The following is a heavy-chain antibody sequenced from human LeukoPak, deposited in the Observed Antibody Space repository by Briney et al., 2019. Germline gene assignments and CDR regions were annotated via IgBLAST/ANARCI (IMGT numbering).Heavy chain of an antibody. J-gene: IGHJ4*02. D-gene: IGHD4-23*01. Sequence: SETLSLTCTVSSGSISTSNYYWGWIRQPPGKGLEWIGSIYYSGSTYYNPSLKSRVTISVDTSKNQFSLKLSSVTAADTAVYYCAREANGGNQFYYWGQGNLVTVSS. CDR2: IYYSGST. V-gene: IGHV4-39*07. CDR1: SGSISTSNYY. CDR3: AREANGGNQFYY.